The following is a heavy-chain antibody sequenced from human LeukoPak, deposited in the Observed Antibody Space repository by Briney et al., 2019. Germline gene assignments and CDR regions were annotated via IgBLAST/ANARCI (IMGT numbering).Heavy chain of an antibody. J-gene: IGHJ5*02. Sequence: AETLSLTCTVSGGSISSYYWSWIRQPPGKGLEWIWYIYYSGSTNYNPSLKSRVTISGDTSKNQFSLKLNTLTAPEAAVYYCARRRYSNYATDGPNWFDPWGQGTLVTVSS. CDR2: IYYSGST. CDR1: GGSISSYY. CDR3: ARRRYSNYATDGPNWFDP. D-gene: IGHD4-11*01. V-gene: IGHV4-59*08.